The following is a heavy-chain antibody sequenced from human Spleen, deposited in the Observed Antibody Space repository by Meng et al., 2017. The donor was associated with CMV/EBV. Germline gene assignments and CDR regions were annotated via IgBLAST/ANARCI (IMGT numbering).Heavy chain of an antibody. Sequence: CTVAGNSVSSGEHYWSWDRQPPGKDLEYIGYIFHSGTTYSNPSLKSRVTISLDTSKSQFSLKLYSVTAADTAVYYCARDRRGGTFFDLWGRGTLVTVSS. CDR1: GNSVSSGEHY. V-gene: IGHV4-30-4*08. J-gene: IGHJ2*01. CDR2: IFHSGTT. D-gene: IGHD3-16*01. CDR3: ARDRRGGTFFDL.